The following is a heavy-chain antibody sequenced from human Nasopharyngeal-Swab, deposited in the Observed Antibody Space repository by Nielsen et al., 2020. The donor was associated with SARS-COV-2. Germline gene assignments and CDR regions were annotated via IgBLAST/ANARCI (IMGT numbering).Heavy chain of an antibody. D-gene: IGHD5-18*01. CDR1: GFTFSSYG. CDR2: ISYDGSNK. J-gene: IGHJ5*02. V-gene: IGHV3-30*03. Sequence: GGSLRLSCAASGFTFSSYGMHWVRQAPGKGLEWVAVISYDGSNKYYADSVKGRFTISRDNSKNTLYLQMNSLRAEDTAVYYCARGYTAMVTGWFDPWGQGTLVTVSS. CDR3: ARGYTAMVTGWFDP.